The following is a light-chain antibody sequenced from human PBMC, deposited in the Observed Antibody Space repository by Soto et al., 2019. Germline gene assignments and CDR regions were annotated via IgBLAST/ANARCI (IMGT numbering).Light chain of an antibody. V-gene: IGKV3-11*01. CDR1: QSVSSY. CDR3: QQRSNWLT. J-gene: IGKJ4*01. CDR2: DAS. Sequence: ETVLTQSPATLSLSPGERATLSCRASQSVSSYLAWYQQKPGQAPRLLIYDASNRATGIPARFSGSGSGTDLTLTISSLEPEDFAVYYCQQRSNWLTFGGGTKVDIK.